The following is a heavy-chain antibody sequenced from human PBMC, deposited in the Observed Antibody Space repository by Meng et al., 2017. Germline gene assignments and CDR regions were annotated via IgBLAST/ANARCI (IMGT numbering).Heavy chain of an antibody. CDR2: IDWDDDK. V-gene: IGHV2-70*04. D-gene: IGHD5-18*01. CDR3: ARSPPTAMAPRYYYYGMDV. CDR1: GFSLSTSGMR. Sequence: SGPTLVKPTQTLTPTCTFSGFSLSTSGMRVSWIRQPPGKALEWLARIDWDDDKFYSTSLKTRLTISKDTSKNQVVLTMTNMDPVDTATYYCARSPPTAMAPRYYYYGMDVWGQGTTVTVSS. J-gene: IGHJ6*02.